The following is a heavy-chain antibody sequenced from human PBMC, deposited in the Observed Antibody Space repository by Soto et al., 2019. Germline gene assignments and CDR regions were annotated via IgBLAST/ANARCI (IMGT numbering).Heavy chain of an antibody. V-gene: IGHV3-23*01. J-gene: IGHJ5*02. Sequence: EVQLLESGGGLVQPGGSLRLSCAASGSTFSSYAMSCVRQAPGKGLEWVSAISGSGGITYYADSVKGRFTISSDHSKNTLYLQMNSLRAEDTAVYYCAKDRGFDPWGQGTLVAVS. CDR1: GSTFSSYA. CDR2: ISGSGGIT. CDR3: AKDRGFDP.